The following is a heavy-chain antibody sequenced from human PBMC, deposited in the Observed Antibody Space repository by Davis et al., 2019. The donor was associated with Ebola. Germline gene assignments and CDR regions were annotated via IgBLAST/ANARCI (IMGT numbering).Heavy chain of an antibody. D-gene: IGHD3-10*01. CDR2: INGNGDKT. J-gene: IGHJ6*02. V-gene: IGHV3-23*01. CDR3: AKVYYGSGSPPPVEDV. CDR1: GFTFRDYP. Sequence: PGGSLRLSCAVSGFTFRDYPMSWIRQAPGKGLEWVSVINGNGDKTYYADSVKGRFTISRDNSKNTLYLQMNSLRGEDTAVYYCAKVYYGSGSPPPVEDVWGQGTTVTVSS.